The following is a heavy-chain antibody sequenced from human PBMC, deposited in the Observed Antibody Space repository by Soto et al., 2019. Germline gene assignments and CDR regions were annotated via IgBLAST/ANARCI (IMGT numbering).Heavy chain of an antibody. Sequence: EVQLVESGGGLVQPGGSLRLSCAASGFTFTMYWMSWVRQAPGKGLEWLANIKHDGSEEYYVGSVKGRFTISRDNAKNSLYLQMNRLRADDTAVYYCARISYYDYRADYWGQGTLVTVSS. V-gene: IGHV3-7*03. CDR3: ARISYYDYRADY. D-gene: IGHD3-10*01. J-gene: IGHJ4*02. CDR1: GFTFTMYW. CDR2: IKHDGSEE.